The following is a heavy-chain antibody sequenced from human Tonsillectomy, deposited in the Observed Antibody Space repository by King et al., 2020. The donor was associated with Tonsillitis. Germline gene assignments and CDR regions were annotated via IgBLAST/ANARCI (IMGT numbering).Heavy chain of an antibody. CDR3: TRGATVTTSFYSYMDV. CDR1: GYIFIMYY. J-gene: IGHJ6*03. D-gene: IGHD4-17*01. Sequence: VQLVQSGAEVKKPGASVKVSCKASGYIFIMYYMHWVRQAPGQGLEWMGIINPNAGSTSYAQKFQGRVTVTTDTSTSTVYMELSSLTSEDTAVYYCTRGATVTTSFYSYMDVWGTGTTVTVSS. CDR2: INPNAGST. V-gene: IGHV1-46*01.